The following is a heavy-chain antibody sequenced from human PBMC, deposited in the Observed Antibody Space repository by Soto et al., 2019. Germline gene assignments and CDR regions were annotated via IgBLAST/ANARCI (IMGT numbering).Heavy chain of an antibody. CDR2: ISAYNGNT. V-gene: IGHV1-18*01. Sequence: GASVKVSCKASGYTFTSYGISWVRRAPGQGLEWMGWISAYNGNTNYAQKLQGRVTMTTDTSTSTAYMELRSLRSDDTAVYYCARAIAAAGTKWFDPWGQGTLVTVS. CDR1: GYTFTSYG. J-gene: IGHJ5*02. CDR3: ARAIAAAGTKWFDP. D-gene: IGHD6-13*01.